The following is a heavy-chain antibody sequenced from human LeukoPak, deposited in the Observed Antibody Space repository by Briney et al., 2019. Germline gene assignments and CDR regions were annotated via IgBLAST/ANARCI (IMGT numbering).Heavy chain of an antibody. CDR3: ARQTAMGRSGDY. J-gene: IGHJ4*02. Sequence: GESLKFSCKAHPRGFTSYSIGCARHTPVQGLEWMGVIDPGDSDTRYPPSFQGQVTITVDKSLSTAYRQWNSLKTSDTAMYYCARQTAMGRSGDYWGQGTLVTVSS. V-gene: IGHV5-51*01. D-gene: IGHD5-18*01. CDR2: IDPGDSDT. CDR1: PRGFTSYS.